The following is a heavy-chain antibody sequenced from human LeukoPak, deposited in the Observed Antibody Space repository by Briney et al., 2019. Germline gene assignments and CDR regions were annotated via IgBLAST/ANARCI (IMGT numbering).Heavy chain of an antibody. Sequence: PSETLSLTCTVSGASLSSYYCSWIRQSPGKGLEWIGLISYSGSTKYNSSLESRVTISADTSKSQCSLKLSSVTAADTAVYYCAREDYSYGLDYWGQGTLVTVSS. CDR3: AREDYSYGLDY. CDR2: ISYSGST. D-gene: IGHD5-18*01. CDR1: GASLSSYY. V-gene: IGHV4-59*01. J-gene: IGHJ4*02.